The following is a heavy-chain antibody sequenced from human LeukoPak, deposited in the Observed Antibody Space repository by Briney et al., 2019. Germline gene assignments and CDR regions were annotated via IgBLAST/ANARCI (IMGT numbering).Heavy chain of an antibody. CDR3: ARGVVTVVPAATD. D-gene: IGHD2-2*01. CDR1: GFTSSSYA. V-gene: IGHV3-30-3*01. CDR2: ISYDGSNK. J-gene: IGHJ4*02. Sequence: PGGSLRLSCAASGFTSSSYAMHWVRQAPGKGLEWVAVISYDGSNKYYADSVKGRFTISRDNSKNTLYLQMNSLRAEDTAVYYCARGVVTVVPAATDWGQGTLVTVSS.